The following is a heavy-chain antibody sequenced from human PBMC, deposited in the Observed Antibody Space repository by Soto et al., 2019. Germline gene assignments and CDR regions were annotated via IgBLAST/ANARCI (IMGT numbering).Heavy chain of an antibody. CDR2: IWYDGSNK. D-gene: IGHD4-4*01. V-gene: IGHV3-33*01. CDR1: GFTFSSYG. J-gene: IGHJ4*02. CDR3: AREVDGYSHFDY. Sequence: QVQLVESGGGVVQPGRSLRLSCAASGFTFSSYGMHWVRQAPGKGLVWVAVIWYDGSNKYYADSVKGRFTISRDNSKNTLYMQMNSLRAEDTAVYYCAREVDGYSHFDYCGQGTLVTVSS.